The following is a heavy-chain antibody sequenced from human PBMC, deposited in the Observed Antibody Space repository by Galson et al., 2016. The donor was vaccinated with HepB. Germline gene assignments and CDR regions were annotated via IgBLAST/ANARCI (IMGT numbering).Heavy chain of an antibody. CDR3: TRLGGGYCSNGVCYTDYYYYYGLDV. J-gene: IGHJ6*02. CDR2: IRTKANSYAT. V-gene: IGHV3-73*01. D-gene: IGHD2-8*01. CDR1: GFTFSGSA. Sequence: SLRLSCAASGFTFSGSAIHWVRQASGKGLEWVGRIRTKANSYATTYAASVKGRFTISSDDSRNTAYLQMNSLKTEDTAVYYCTRLGGGYCSNGVCYTDYYYYYGLDVWGQGTTVTVSS.